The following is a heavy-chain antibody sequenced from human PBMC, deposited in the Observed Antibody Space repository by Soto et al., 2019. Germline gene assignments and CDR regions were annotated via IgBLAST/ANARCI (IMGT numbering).Heavy chain of an antibody. CDR2: IIPILGIA. CDR3: AIYCSSTSCYSEYFQH. V-gene: IGHV1-69*02. J-gene: IGHJ1*01. Sequence: ASVKVSCKASGGTFSSYTIIWVRQAPGQGLEWMGRIIPILGIANYAQKFQGRVTITADKSTSTAYMELSSLRSEDTAVYYCAIYCSSTSCYSEYFQHWGQGTLVTVS. D-gene: IGHD2-2*01. CDR1: GGTFSSYT.